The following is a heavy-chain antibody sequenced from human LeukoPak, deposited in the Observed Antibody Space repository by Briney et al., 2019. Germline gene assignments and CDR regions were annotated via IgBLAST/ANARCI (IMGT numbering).Heavy chain of an antibody. CDR3: AKNIVATITTFDY. V-gene: IGHV3-23*01. Sequence: GGTLRLSCAASGFTFSSYGMSWVRQAPGKGLEWVSAISGSGGSTYYADSVKGRFTISRDNSKNTLYLQMNSLRAEDTAVYYCAKNIVATITTFDYWGQGTLVTVSS. J-gene: IGHJ4*02. CDR2: ISGSGGST. D-gene: IGHD5-12*01. CDR1: GFTFSSYG.